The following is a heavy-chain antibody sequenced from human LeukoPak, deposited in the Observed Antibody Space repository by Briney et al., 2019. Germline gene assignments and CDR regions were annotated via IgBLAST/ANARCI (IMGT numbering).Heavy chain of an antibody. CDR1: GGSISSSSYY. V-gene: IGHV3-53*01. D-gene: IGHD2-2*01. J-gene: IGHJ4*02. Sequence: ETLSLTCTVSGGSISSSSYYWGWIRQPPGKGLEWVSVIYSGGSTYYADSVKGRFTISRDNSKNTLYLQMNSLRAEDTAVYYCARGGYHVDYWGQGTLVTVSS. CDR2: IYSGGST. CDR3: ARGGYHVDY.